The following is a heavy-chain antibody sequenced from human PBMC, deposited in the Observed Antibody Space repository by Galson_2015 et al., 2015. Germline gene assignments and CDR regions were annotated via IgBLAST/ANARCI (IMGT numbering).Heavy chain of an antibody. D-gene: IGHD4-17*01. CDR1: GFTFSSYG. CDR2: IWYDGSNK. J-gene: IGHJ4*02. V-gene: IGHV3-33*01. Sequence: SLRLSCAASGFTFSSYGMHWVRQAPGKGLEWVAVIWYDGSNKYYADSVKGRFTISRDNSKNTLYLQMNSLRAEDTAVYYCARALYDYGDYVGYFDYWGQGTLVTVSS. CDR3: ARALYDYGDYVGYFDY.